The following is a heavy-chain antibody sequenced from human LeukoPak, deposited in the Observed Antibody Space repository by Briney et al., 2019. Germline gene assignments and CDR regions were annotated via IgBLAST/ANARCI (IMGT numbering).Heavy chain of an antibody. Sequence: GSLRLSCAASGFTFSSYSMNWVRQAPGKGLEWVSSISSSSSYIYYADSVKGRFTISRDNAKNSLYLQMNSLRAEDTAVYYCARAGPNYYDSSGLNWGQGTLVTVSS. CDR1: GFTFSSYS. J-gene: IGHJ4*02. V-gene: IGHV3-21*01. CDR3: ARAGPNYYDSSGLN. CDR2: ISSSSSYI. D-gene: IGHD3-22*01.